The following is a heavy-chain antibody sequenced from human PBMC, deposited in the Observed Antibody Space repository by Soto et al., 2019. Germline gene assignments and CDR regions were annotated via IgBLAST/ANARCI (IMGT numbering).Heavy chain of an antibody. J-gene: IGHJ6*02. CDR3: ARQARYCSGGSCHIRMDV. CDR2: IYYSGST. V-gene: IGHV4-39*01. CDR1: GGSISSSSYY. D-gene: IGHD2-15*01. Sequence: SETLSLTCTVSGGSISSSSYYWGWIRQPPGKGLEWIGSIYYSGSTYYNPSLKSRVTISVDTSKNQFSLKLSSVTAADTAVYYCARQARYCSGGSCHIRMDVWGQGTTVTVSS.